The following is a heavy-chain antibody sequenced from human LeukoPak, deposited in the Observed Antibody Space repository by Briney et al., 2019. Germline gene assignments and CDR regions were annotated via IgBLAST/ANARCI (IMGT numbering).Heavy chain of an antibody. CDR2: IYTSGST. Sequence: SETLSLTCTVSGGSISSYYWSWIRQPAGKGLEWIGRIYTSGSTNYNPSLKSRVTISVDTSKNQFSLKLSSVTAADTAVYYCARGKAYYYDSSGYYGTHYFDYWGQGTLVTVSS. V-gene: IGHV4-4*07. J-gene: IGHJ4*02. D-gene: IGHD3-22*01. CDR3: ARGKAYYYDSSGYYGTHYFDY. CDR1: GGSISSYY.